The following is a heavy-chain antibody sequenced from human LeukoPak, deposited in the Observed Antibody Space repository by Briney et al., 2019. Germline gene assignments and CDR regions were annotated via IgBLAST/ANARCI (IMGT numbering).Heavy chain of an antibody. CDR1: GFTFSSYT. Sequence: PGGSLRLSCAASGFTFSSYTMNWVRQAPGKGLEWVSYTTSSGKTIYYADSLEGRFTISRDNAKNSLYLQMSSLRAEDTALYYCARQVICGDNCYYRQLDLWGQGTLVTVSS. CDR3: ARQVICGDNCYYRQLDL. CDR2: TTSSGKTI. D-gene: IGHD2-21*01. J-gene: IGHJ4*02. V-gene: IGHV3-48*01.